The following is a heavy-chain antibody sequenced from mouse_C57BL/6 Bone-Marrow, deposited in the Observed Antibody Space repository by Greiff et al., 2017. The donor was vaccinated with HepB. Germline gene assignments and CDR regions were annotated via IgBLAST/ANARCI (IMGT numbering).Heavy chain of an antibody. D-gene: IGHD2-5*01. J-gene: IGHJ3*01. CDR3: AREDYSNYWFAY. V-gene: IGHV3-6*01. CDR1: GYSITSGYY. CDR2: ISYDGSN. Sequence: EVQLQQSGPCLVKPSQSLSLTCSVTGYSITSGYYWNWIRQFPGNKLEWMGYISYDGSNNYNPSLKNRISITRDTSKNQFFLKLNSVTTEDTATYYCAREDYSNYWFAYWGQGTLVTVSA.